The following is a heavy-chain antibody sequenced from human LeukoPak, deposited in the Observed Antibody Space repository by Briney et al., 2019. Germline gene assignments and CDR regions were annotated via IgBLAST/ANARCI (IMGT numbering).Heavy chain of an antibody. Sequence: GGSLRLSCAASGFTFSSYGMHWVRQAPGKGLEWVAVISYDGSNKYYADSVRGRFTISRDNSKNTLYLQMNSLRAEDTAVYYCAKGGPYDILTGTYWGQGTLVTVSS. V-gene: IGHV3-30*18. D-gene: IGHD3-9*01. CDR1: GFTFSSYG. CDR2: ISYDGSNK. CDR3: AKGGPYDILTGTY. J-gene: IGHJ4*02.